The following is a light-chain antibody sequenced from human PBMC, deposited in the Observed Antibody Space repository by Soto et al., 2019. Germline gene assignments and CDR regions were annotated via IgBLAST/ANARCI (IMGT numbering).Light chain of an antibody. J-gene: IGLJ1*01. CDR2: AGS. Sequence: QSVLTQPASVPGSPGQSITISCTGTSSDVGSYNLVSWYQQHPGKAPKLIIYAGSKRPSGVSNRFSGSQSGNTASLTISGLQAEDEADYYCCSYADSSTYVFGTGTKVTVL. CDR1: SSDVGSYNL. CDR3: CSYADSSTYV. V-gene: IGLV2-23*01.